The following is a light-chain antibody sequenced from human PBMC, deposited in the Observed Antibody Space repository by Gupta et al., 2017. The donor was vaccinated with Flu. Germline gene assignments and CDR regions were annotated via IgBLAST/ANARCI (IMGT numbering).Light chain of an antibody. J-gene: IGKJ4*01. CDR2: GAS. CDR3: QQYGSSPQT. V-gene: IGKV3-20*01. CDR1: QSVSSSY. Sequence: EIVLTQSPGTLSLSPGERATLSCRASQSVSSSYLAWYQQKPGQAPRLLIYGASSRATGIPDRFSGSGSGTDFTLTISRLELEDFAVYYCQQYGSSPQTFGGGTKVEIK.